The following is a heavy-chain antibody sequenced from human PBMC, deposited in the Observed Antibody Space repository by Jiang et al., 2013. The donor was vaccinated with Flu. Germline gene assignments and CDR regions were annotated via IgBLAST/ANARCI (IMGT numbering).Heavy chain of an antibody. CDR3: AGVRYYYDSSGSYWFDP. D-gene: IGHD3-22*01. J-gene: IGHJ5*02. CDR2: IYTSGST. CDR1: GGSISSYY. Sequence: SLTCTVSGGSISSYYWSWIRQPPGKGLEWIGYIYTSGSTNYNPSLKSRVTISVDTSKNQFSLKLSSVTAADTAVYYCAGVRYYYDSSGSYWFDPWGQGTLVTVSS. V-gene: IGHV4-4*09.